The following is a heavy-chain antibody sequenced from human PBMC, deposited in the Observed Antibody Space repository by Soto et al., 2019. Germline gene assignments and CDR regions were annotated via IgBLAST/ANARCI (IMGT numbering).Heavy chain of an antibody. CDR1: GFTFSSYA. J-gene: IGHJ6*02. D-gene: IGHD5-12*01. V-gene: IGHV3-23*01. Sequence: GGSLRLSCAASGFTFSSYAMSWVRQAPGKGLEWVSAISGSGGSTYYADSVKGRFTISRDNSKNTLYLQMNSLRAEDTAVYYCAKDRKGRARVATIIPRVYGMDVWGQGTTVTVSS. CDR3: AKDRKGRARVATIIPRVYGMDV. CDR2: ISGSGGST.